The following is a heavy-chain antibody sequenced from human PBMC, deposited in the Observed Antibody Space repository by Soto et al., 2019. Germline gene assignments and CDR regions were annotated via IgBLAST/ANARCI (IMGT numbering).Heavy chain of an antibody. D-gene: IGHD6-19*01. CDR3: ARGDIAVAQYYYYGMDV. J-gene: IGHJ6*02. CDR1: GFTFSDYY. Sequence: GGSLRLSCAASGFTFSDYYMSWIRQAPGKGLEWVSYISSSGSTIYYADSVKGRFTISRDNAKNSLYLQMNSLRAEDTAVYYCARGDIAVAQYYYYGMDVWGQGTTVTVSS. V-gene: IGHV3-11*01. CDR2: ISSSGSTI.